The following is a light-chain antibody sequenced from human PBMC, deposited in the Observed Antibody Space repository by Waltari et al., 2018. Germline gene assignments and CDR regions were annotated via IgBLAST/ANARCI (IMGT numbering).Light chain of an antibody. V-gene: IGLV3-21*04. CDR3: QVWDASTDQRI. CDR2: FDS. CDR1: NIGTKS. Sequence: SYVLTQPPSVSVAPGETARINCDDNNIGTKSVHWYKQKPGQAPVLVLYFDSDRPSGIPERFSGFNAGDTAILTISRVEAADEADYYCQVWDASTDQRIFGGGTKLTVL. J-gene: IGLJ2*01.